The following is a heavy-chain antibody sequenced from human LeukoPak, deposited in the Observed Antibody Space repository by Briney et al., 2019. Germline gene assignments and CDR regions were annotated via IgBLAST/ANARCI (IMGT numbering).Heavy chain of an antibody. CDR3: ARDNRGGSYGDF. CDR2: IKRDATER. J-gene: IGHJ4*02. D-gene: IGHD3-16*01. CDR1: GFTFSSYW. V-gene: IGHV3-7*01. Sequence: GGSLRLSCAASGFTFSSYWMKWVRQAPGKGLEWVANIKRDATERYYLDSVKGRFTISRDNAKNSLYLQMNNLRAEDTAEYYCARDNRGGSYGDFRGQGTLVTVSS.